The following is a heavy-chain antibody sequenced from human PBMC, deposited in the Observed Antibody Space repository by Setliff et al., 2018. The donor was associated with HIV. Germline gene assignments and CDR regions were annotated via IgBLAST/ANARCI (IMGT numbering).Heavy chain of an antibody. CDR1: GDSISNNGYY. V-gene: IGHV4-39*01. J-gene: IGHJ5*02. CDR3: SLQHGRPMRWFDP. Sequence: SETSLTCTVSGDSISNNGYYWAWIRQPPGKGLEWIGCVYHRGTTYYNPSLKSRLAMSVDTSKNKFFLKLNSLTAADTAVYYCSLQHGRPMRWFDPWGPGTLVTVSS. CDR2: VYHRGTT. D-gene: IGHD2-2*01.